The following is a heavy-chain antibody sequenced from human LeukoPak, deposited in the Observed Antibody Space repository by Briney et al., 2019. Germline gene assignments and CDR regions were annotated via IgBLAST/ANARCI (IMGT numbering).Heavy chain of an antibody. J-gene: IGHJ4*02. CDR2: ISSSSSTI. V-gene: IGHV3-48*01. Sequence: GRSLRLSCVASGFSFSSNGMNWVRQAPGKGLEWVSYISSSSSTIYYADSVKGRFTISRDNAKNSLYLQMNSLRAEDTAVYYCARGRSREIVVAFYWGQGTLVTVSS. CDR1: GFSFSSNG. D-gene: IGHD2-15*01. CDR3: ARGRSREIVVAFY.